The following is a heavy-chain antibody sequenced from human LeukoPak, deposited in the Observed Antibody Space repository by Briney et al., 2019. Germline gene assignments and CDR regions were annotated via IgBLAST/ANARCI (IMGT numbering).Heavy chain of an antibody. CDR2: ISGGGETT. V-gene: IGHV3-23*01. Sequence: GGSLRLSCAASGFTFSTYAMSWVRQAPGKGLEWVSSISGGGETTHYAESVKGRFTISRDNSKNTLYLQMNSLRVEDTAIVKVDSFDSWGQGSLVTISS. CDR3: DSFDS. CDR1: GFTFSTYA. J-gene: IGHJ4*02.